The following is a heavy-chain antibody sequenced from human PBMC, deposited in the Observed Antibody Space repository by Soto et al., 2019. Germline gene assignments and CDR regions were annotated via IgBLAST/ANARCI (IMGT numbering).Heavy chain of an antibody. CDR1: GFTFSSYG. CDR3: ARDFSGNGNSGIVVVPRGAFDI. Sequence: PGGSLRLSCAASGFTFSSYGMHWVRQAPGKGLEWVAVIWYDGSNKYYADSVKGRFTISRDNSKNTLYLQMNSLRAEDTAVYYCARDFSGNGNSGIVVVPRGAFDIWGQGTMVTVSS. J-gene: IGHJ3*02. CDR2: IWYDGSNK. V-gene: IGHV3-33*01. D-gene: IGHD2-2*01.